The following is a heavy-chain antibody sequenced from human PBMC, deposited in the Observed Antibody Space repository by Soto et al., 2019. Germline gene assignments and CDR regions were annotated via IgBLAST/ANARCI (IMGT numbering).Heavy chain of an antibody. CDR1: GGTLSSYA. J-gene: IGHJ6*02. D-gene: IGHD6-13*01. V-gene: IGHV1-69*01. CDR2: IIPIFGTA. Sequence: QVQLVQSGAEVKKPGSSVKVSCKASGGTLSSYAISWVRQAPGQGLEWMGGIIPIFGTANYAQKFQGRVTITADESTSTAYMELSSLRSEDTAVYYCARDRNSSPVLSYYYYGMDVWGQGTTVTVSS. CDR3: ARDRNSSPVLSYYYYGMDV.